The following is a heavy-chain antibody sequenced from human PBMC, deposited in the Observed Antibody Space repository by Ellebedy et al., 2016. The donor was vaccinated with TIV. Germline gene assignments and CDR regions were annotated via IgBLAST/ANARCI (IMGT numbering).Heavy chain of an antibody. V-gene: IGHV1-69*04. D-gene: IGHD2-21*02. CDR2: IIPILGIA. J-gene: IGHJ2*01. Sequence: AASVKVSCKASGGTFSSYAISWVRQAPGQGLEWMGRIIPILGIANYAQKFQGRVTITADKSTSTAYMELSSLRSEDTAVYYCARGFGYCGGDCSPQYFDLWGRGTLVTVSS. CDR1: GGTFSSYA. CDR3: ARGFGYCGGDCSPQYFDL.